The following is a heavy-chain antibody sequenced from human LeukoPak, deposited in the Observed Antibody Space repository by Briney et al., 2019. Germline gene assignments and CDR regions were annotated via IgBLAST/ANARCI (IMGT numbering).Heavy chain of an antibody. Sequence: SETLSLTCTVSGGSITSSSYYWGWIRQPPGKGLEWIGSIYYSGSTYYNPSRKSRITMSVDTSKKQFSLKLSSVTAADTAVYYCARHAVEAASRWFDPWGQGTLVTVSS. CDR3: ARHAVEAASRWFDP. D-gene: IGHD1-1*01. CDR1: GGSITSSSYY. J-gene: IGHJ5*02. V-gene: IGHV4-39*01. CDR2: IYYSGST.